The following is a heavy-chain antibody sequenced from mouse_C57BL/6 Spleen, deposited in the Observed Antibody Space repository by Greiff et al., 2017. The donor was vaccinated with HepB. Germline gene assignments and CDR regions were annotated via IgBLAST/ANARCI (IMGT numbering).Heavy chain of an antibody. V-gene: IGHV1-80*01. J-gene: IGHJ2*01. CDR3: ARSPLSILFDY. Sequence: QVQLKQSGAELVKPGASVKISCKASGYAFSSYWMNWVKQRPGKGLEWIGQIYPGDGDTNYNGKFKGKATLTADKSSSTAYMQLSSLTSEDSAVYFCARSPLSILFDYWGQGTTLTVSS. CDR1: GYAFSSYW. CDR2: IYPGDGDT. D-gene: IGHD2-3*01.